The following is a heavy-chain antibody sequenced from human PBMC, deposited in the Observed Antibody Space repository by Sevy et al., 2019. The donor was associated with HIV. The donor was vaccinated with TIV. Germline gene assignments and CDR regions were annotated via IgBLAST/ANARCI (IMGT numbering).Heavy chain of an antibody. J-gene: IGHJ4*02. CDR2: FDPEDDET. V-gene: IGHV1-24*01. Sequence: ASVKVSCMVSGYTLSELSMHWVRQAPGKGLEWMGSFDPEDDETIYAQKFQGRVTMTEDTSTDTAYMELNNLRSEDTAVYYCATTKHYNVSSRSPFAYWGQGTLVSASS. CDR1: GYTLSELS. D-gene: IGHD3-22*01. CDR3: ATTKHYNVSSRSPFAY.